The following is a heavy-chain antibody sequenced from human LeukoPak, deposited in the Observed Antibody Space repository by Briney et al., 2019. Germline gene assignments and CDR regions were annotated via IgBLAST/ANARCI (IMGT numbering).Heavy chain of an antibody. CDR1: GYTFTGYY. J-gene: IGHJ4*02. CDR2: INPNSGGT. CDR3: ARAFCSSTTCKRFNYFDQ. V-gene: IGHV1-2*02. D-gene: IGHD2-2*01. Sequence: ASVKVSCKASGYTFTGYYIHWVRQAPGQGLEWMGWINPNSGGTNFAQKFQGRVTMTRDTSSSTAYMELSRLMSDDTAVCYCARAFCSSTTCKRFNYFDQWGQGTLVTVSS.